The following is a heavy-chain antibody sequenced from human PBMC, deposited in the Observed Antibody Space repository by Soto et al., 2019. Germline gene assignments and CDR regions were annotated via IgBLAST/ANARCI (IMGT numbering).Heavy chain of an antibody. V-gene: IGHV3-7*01. CDR1: GFIFRSYW. J-gene: IGHJ4*02. Sequence: EVQLVESGGGLVQPGGSLRLSCATSGFIFRSYWMSWVRQAPGKGLEWVANINQDGSEKDYVDSVRGRFIISRDNAENSLYLQMNSLRAEDTAVYYCARDGVEAGLYLDNWGQGTLVTVST. CDR3: ARDGVEAGLYLDN. CDR2: INQDGSEK. D-gene: IGHD6-19*01.